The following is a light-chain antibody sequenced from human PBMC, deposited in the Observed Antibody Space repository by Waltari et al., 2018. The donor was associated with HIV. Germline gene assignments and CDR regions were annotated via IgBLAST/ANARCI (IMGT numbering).Light chain of an antibody. V-gene: IGLV2-8*01. CDR2: EVT. J-gene: IGLJ2*01. CDR3: SSYAGYNTVV. CDR1: SSDVGSYNY. Sequence: QSALTQPPSASGSPGHSVTISCTGTSSDVGSYNYVSRYRQYTGNTPKLMIDEVTKRPSGVPDRFSGSKSGNTASLTVSGLQAEDEADYYCSSYAGYNTVVFGGGTKLTVL.